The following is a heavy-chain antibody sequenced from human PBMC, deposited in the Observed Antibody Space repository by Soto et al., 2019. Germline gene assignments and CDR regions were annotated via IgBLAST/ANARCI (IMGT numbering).Heavy chain of an antibody. D-gene: IGHD5-12*01. J-gene: IGHJ3*02. CDR3: ARLLDGRWLHPPPPPDPDAFDI. CDR1: GYSFTSYS. V-gene: IGHV5-51*01. CDR2: IYPGDSDN. Sequence: GESPKISCRGSGYSFTSYSIGWLRQMPGKCLKWMGIIYPGDSDNRYSPSFQGQVTISADKSISTAYLQWSSLKASDTAMYYCARLLDGRWLHPPPPPDPDAFDIWGQGTMVTVSS.